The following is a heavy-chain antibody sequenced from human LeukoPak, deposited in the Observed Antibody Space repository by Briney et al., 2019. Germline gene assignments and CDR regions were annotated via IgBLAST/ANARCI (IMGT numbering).Heavy chain of an antibody. V-gene: IGHV3-23*01. J-gene: IGHJ4*02. CDR1: GFTFNNYA. CDR3: AKAEWTYFFDF. Sequence: GGSLSLSCAASGFTFNNYAMNWVRQAPGKGLEWVSVISGSGGSAYYADSVKGRFTISRDNSKNTVYLQMNSLRAEDTAVYYCAKAEWTYFFDFWGQGVLVTVSS. CDR2: ISGSGGSA. D-gene: IGHD3-3*01.